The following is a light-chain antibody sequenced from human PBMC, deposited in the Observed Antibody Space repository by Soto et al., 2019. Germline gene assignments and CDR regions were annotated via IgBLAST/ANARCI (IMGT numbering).Light chain of an antibody. Sequence: QSVLTQPASVSGSPGQSITISCTGTSSDVGGYNYVSWYQQHPGKAPKLMIYDVTNRPSGVSNPFSGFKSGNTASLTISGLQPEDEADYYCSSYTTSNTRQIVFGTGTKVTVL. J-gene: IGLJ1*01. CDR1: SSDVGGYNY. CDR2: DVT. CDR3: SSYTTSNTRQIV. V-gene: IGLV2-14*01.